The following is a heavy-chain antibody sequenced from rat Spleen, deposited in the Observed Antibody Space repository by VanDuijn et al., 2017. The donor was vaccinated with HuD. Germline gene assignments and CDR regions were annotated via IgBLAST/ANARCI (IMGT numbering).Heavy chain of an antibody. Sequence: EVQLVESGGGLVQPGRSLKLSCAGSGFTFSDYNMAWVRQAPTKGMEWVATLSYDATAPYYRDSVKGRFTISRDNAKTTLYLQMDSLRSEDTATYYCARHWGYYGYSPFDYWGQGVMVTVSS. CDR1: GFTFSDYN. V-gene: IGHV5-7*01. CDR2: LSYDATAP. D-gene: IGHD1-9*01. CDR3: ARHWGYYGYSPFDY. J-gene: IGHJ2*01.